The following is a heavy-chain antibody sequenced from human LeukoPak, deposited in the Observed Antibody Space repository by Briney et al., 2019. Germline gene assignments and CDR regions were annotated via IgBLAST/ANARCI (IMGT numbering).Heavy chain of an antibody. CDR1: GGTFSSYA. CDR3: ATLDYCSSTSCYRY. Sequence: SVKVSCKASGGTFSSYAISWVRQAPGQGLEWMGGIIPIFGTANYAQKFQGRVTITADKSTSTAYMELSSLRSEDTAVYYCATLDYCSSTSCYRYWGQGTLVTVSS. V-gene: IGHV1-69*06. J-gene: IGHJ4*02. D-gene: IGHD2-2*01. CDR2: IIPIFGTA.